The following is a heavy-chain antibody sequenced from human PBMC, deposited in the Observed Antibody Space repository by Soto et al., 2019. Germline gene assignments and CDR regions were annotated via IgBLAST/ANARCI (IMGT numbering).Heavy chain of an antibody. CDR2: ISSSSSYI. CDR3: ARDPITGTTVDY. Sequence: GGSLRLSCAASGFTFSSYRMNWVRQAPGKGLEWVSSISSSSSYIYYADSVKGRFTISRDNAKNSLYLQMNSLRAEDTAVYYCARDPITGTTVDYWGQGTLVTVSS. J-gene: IGHJ4*02. V-gene: IGHV3-21*01. CDR1: GFTFSSYR. D-gene: IGHD1-7*01.